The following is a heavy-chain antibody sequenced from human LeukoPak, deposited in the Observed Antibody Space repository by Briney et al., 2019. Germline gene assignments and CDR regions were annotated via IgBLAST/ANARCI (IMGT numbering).Heavy chain of an antibody. Sequence: GGSLRLSCAASGFTFSSYEMNWVRQAPGKGLEWVSYISSSGSTIYYADSVKGRFTISRDNAKNSLYLQMNSLRAEDTAVYYCARGDRRLYPINIVVVPAALSYWGQGTLVTVSS. CDR1: GFTFSSYE. CDR2: ISSSGSTI. D-gene: IGHD2-2*01. J-gene: IGHJ4*02. CDR3: ARGDRRLYPINIVVVPAALSY. V-gene: IGHV3-48*03.